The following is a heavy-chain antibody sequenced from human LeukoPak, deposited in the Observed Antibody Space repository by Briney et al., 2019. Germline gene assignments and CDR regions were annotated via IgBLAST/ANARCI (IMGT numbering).Heavy chain of an antibody. CDR3: AALDYDILTGYYKDYYFDY. CDR1: GFTFTSSA. Sequence: TSGEVACKASGFTFTSSAVQWVRHARGQRLEWIGWIVVGSGNTNYAQKFQERVTITRDMSTSTAYMELSSLRSEDTAVYYCAALDYDILTGYYKDYYFDYWGQGTLVTVSS. CDR2: IVVGSGNT. V-gene: IGHV1-58*01. D-gene: IGHD3-9*01. J-gene: IGHJ4*02.